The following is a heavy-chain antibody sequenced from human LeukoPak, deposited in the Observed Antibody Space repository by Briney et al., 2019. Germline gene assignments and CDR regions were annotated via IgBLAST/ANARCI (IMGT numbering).Heavy chain of an antibody. CDR3: AKDKELLWFGDDAFDI. CDR1: GFTFDDYA. CDR2: ISWNSGSI. V-gene: IGHV3-9*01. D-gene: IGHD3-10*01. Sequence: PGGSLRLSCAASGFTFDDYAMHWVRQAPGKGLEWVSGISWNSGSIGYADSVKGRFTISRDNAKNSLYLRMNSLRAEDTALYYCAKDKELLWFGDDAFDIWGQGTMVTVSS. J-gene: IGHJ3*02.